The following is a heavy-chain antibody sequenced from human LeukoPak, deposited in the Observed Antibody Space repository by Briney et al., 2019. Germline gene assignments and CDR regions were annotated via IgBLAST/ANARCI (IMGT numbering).Heavy chain of an antibody. CDR1: GFTFSSYC. V-gene: IGHV3-74*01. CDR3: ARVFDP. J-gene: IGHJ5*02. Sequence: PGGSLRLSCAASGFTFSSYCMNWVRQAPGKGLVWVSPINSNGSTTNYADSVKGRFTISRENAKSSRYLQMNRLRSEHTAVYYCARVFDPGGQETLVTVPS. CDR2: INSNGSTT.